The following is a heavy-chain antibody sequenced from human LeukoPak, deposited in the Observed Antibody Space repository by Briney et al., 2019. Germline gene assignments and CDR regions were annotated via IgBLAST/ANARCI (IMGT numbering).Heavy chain of an antibody. J-gene: IGHJ4*02. CDR2: IHFDGSIK. D-gene: IGHD5-12*01. Sequence: GGSLRLSCAASGFTFSNYGINWVRQAPGKGLEWVTGIHFDGSIKYYADSVKGRFTISRDDSKNTVYLQMDSLRAEDTAVYYCARKEWLLGFDYWGQGTLVTVSS. CDR3: ARKEWLLGFDY. CDR1: GFTFSNYG. V-gene: IGHV3-33*01.